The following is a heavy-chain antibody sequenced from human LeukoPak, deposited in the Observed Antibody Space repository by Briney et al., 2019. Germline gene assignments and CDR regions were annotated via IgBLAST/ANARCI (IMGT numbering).Heavy chain of an antibody. CDR3: ARDRVVPAAPATAGGFDI. D-gene: IGHD2-2*01. J-gene: IGHJ3*02. V-gene: IGHV1-46*01. CDR2: INANGGST. CDR1: GYTFTSYY. Sequence: GASVKVSCKASGYTFTSYYMHWVRQAPGQGLEWMGIINANGGSTSYAQKFQGRVTMTRDTSTSTVYMELSSLRSEDTAVYYCARDRVVPAAPATAGGFDIWGQGTMVTVSS.